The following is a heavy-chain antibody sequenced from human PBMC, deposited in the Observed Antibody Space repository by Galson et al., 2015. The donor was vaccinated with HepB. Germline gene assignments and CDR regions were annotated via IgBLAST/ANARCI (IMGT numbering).Heavy chain of an antibody. CDR2: ISGSGGST. CDR3: AKHYGNPSGSFDL. J-gene: IGHJ2*01. Sequence: SLRLSCAASGFIFSSYGMSWVRQAPGKGLEWVSTISGSGGSTYFADSVKGRFTISRDNSKNTLFLQMSSLSAEDTAVYYCAKHYGNPSGSFDLWGRGTLVTVSS. D-gene: IGHD3-10*01. V-gene: IGHV3-23*01. CDR1: GFIFSSYG.